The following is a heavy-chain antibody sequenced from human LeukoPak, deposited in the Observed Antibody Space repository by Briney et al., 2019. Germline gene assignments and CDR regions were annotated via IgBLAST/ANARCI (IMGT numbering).Heavy chain of an antibody. Sequence: PGGSLRLSCAASGFTFSSYAMSWVRQAPGKGLEWVSGISVGGGSTYYADSVKGRFTISRDNSKNTLYLQMNSLRADDTAVYYCAKDVSGYYYYFDYWGQGTLVTVS. CDR1: GFTFSSYA. CDR3: AKDVSGYYYYFDY. D-gene: IGHD3-22*01. J-gene: IGHJ4*02. CDR2: ISVGGGST. V-gene: IGHV3-23*01.